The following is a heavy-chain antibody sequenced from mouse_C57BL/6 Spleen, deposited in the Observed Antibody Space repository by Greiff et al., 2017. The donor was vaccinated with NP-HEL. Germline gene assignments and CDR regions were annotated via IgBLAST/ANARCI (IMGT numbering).Heavy chain of an antibody. CDR2: IRNKANGYTT. J-gene: IGHJ4*01. D-gene: IGHD2-5*01. CDR1: GFTFTDYY. V-gene: IGHV7-3*01. CDR3: ERYDSNYDAMDY. Sequence: EVKLMESGGGLVQPGGSLSLSCAASGFTFTDYYMSWVRQPPGKALEWLGFIRNKANGYTTEYSASVKGRFTISRDNSQSILYLQMNALRAEDSATYYCERYDSNYDAMDYWGQGTSVTVSS.